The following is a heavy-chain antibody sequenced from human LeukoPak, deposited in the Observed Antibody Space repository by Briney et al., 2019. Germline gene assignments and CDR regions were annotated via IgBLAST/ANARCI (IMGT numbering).Heavy chain of an antibody. V-gene: IGHV4-39*07. CDR1: GGSISSSTYY. CDR2: IHYSGNT. Sequence: SETLSLTCTVSGGSISSSTYYWGWIRQPPGKGLEWIGNIHYSGNTYYNPSLKSRVTISVDTSKNQFSLKLSSVTAADTAVYYCARGYSSSWYFSTLIYFDYWGQGTLVTVSS. D-gene: IGHD6-13*01. J-gene: IGHJ4*02. CDR3: ARGYSSSWYFSTLIYFDY.